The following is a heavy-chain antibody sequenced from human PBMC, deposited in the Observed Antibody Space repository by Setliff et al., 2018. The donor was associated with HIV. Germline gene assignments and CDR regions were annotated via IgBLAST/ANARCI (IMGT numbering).Heavy chain of an antibody. J-gene: IGHJ6*02. CDR2: INPNSGGT. CDR3: ARVPPYYDSSGYYEYYYYGMDV. CDR1: GYTFTGNY. Sequence: VASVKVSCKASGYTFTGNYIHWVRQAPGQGLEWMGWINPNSGGTNYEQKFQGRVTMTRDTSISTAYMELSSLRSEDTAVYYCARVPPYYDSSGYYEYYYYGMDVWGQGTTVTVSS. D-gene: IGHD3-22*01. V-gene: IGHV1-2*02.